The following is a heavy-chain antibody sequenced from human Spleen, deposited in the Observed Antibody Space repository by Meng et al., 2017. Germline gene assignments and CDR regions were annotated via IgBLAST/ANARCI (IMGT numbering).Heavy chain of an antibody. V-gene: IGHV4-39*07. CDR2: IYYRGST. CDR3: ARGIAMVRGVMLLGFDY. CDR1: GGSISSSSYY. Sequence: SETLSLTCTVSGGSISSSSYYWGWIRQPPGRGLEWIATIYYRGSTYYNPSLKSRLTISVDASKNQFSLKLSSVTAADTAVYYCARGIAMVRGVMLLGFDYWGQGTLVTVSS. J-gene: IGHJ4*02. D-gene: IGHD3-10*01.